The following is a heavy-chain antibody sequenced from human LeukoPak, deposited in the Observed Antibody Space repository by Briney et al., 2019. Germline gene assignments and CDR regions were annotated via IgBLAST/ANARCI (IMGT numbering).Heavy chain of an antibody. J-gene: IGHJ4*02. CDR3: VKEPTGYFDC. D-gene: IGHD2-8*02. V-gene: IGHV3-23*01. CDR2: ISGSGGST. Sequence: GGSLRLSYAASGFTFSSYAMSWVRQAPGKGLEWVSGISGSGGSTYYADSVKGRFTISRDNSKNTLYLQMNTLRAEDTALYYCVKEPTGYFDCWGQGTLVTVSS. CDR1: GFTFSSYA.